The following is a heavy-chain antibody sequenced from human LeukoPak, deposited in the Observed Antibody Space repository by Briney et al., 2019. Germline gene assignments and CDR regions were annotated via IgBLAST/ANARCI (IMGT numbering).Heavy chain of an antibody. CDR3: ARDWVSCSGGSRYSYYYYYGMDV. Sequence: GASVKVSCKASGYTFTSYGISWVRQAPGQGLEWMGWISAYNGNTNYAQKLQGRVTMTTDTSTSTAYMELRSLRSDDTAVYYCARDWVSCSGGSRYSYYYYYGMDVWGQGTTVTVSS. CDR1: GYTFTSYG. V-gene: IGHV1-18*01. J-gene: IGHJ6*02. D-gene: IGHD2-15*01. CDR2: ISAYNGNT.